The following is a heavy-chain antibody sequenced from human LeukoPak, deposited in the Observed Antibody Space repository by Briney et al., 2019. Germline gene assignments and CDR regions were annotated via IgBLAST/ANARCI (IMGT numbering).Heavy chain of an antibody. CDR1: GYTFTGYY. J-gene: IGHJ4*02. V-gene: IGHV1-2*06. Sequence: ASAKVSCKASGYTFTGYYMHWVRQAPGQGLEWMGRINPNSGGTNYAQKFQGRVTMTRDTSINTDYMDLSTLRSDDTAVYYCARGRNSVYYFNVVAPSYFDYWGQGTLVTVSS. CDR3: ARGRNSVYYFNVVAPSYFDY. CDR2: INPNSGGT. D-gene: IGHD3-22*01.